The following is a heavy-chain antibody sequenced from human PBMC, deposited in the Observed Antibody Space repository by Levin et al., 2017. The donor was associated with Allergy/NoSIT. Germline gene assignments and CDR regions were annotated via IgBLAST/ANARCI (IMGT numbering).Heavy chain of an antibody. CDR1: GFTVSDIW. V-gene: IGHV3-15*01. D-gene: IGHD1-26*01. CDR3: TAGWDLDH. Sequence: PGGSLRLSCAASGFTVSDIWMSWVRQAPGKGLEWVGRINRKTDGGTTDYAAAVKGRFTISRDESKNILELQMNSLKIEDTAVYYCTAGWDLDHWGQGTLVTVSS. J-gene: IGHJ4*02. CDR2: INRKTDGGTT.